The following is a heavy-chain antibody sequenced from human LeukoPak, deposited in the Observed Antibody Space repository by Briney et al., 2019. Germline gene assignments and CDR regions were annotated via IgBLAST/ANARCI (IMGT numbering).Heavy chain of an antibody. CDR2: IYYSGST. V-gene: IGHV4-39*01. D-gene: IGHD6-13*01. CDR1: GGYISSTSYY. Sequence: SETLSLTCTVSGGYISSTSYYWGWIRQPPGKGLEWIGSIYYSGSTYYNPSLKSRVTISVDTSKNQFSLKLSSVTAADTAVYYCARRTPYSSSAFDYWGQGTLVTVSS. J-gene: IGHJ4*02. CDR3: ARRTPYSSSAFDY.